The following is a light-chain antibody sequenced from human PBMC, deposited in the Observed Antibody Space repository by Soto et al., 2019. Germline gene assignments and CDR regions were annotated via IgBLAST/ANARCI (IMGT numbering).Light chain of an antibody. CDR2: GVS. CDR3: TSYASSTPGI. Sequence: QSALTQPAPVSGSPGQSITISCTGTSSDVGGYNYVSWYQQHPDKAPKLIIYGVSNRPSGVSNRFSGSKSRNTASLTIAGLQAEDEADYYCTSYASSTPGIFGTGTKVTVL. V-gene: IGLV2-14*01. J-gene: IGLJ1*01. CDR1: SSDVGGYNY.